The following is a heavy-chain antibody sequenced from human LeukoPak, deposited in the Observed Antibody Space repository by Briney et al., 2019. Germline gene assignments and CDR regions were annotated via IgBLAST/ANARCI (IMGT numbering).Heavy chain of an antibody. CDR2: INHSGST. CDR3: ARGWVQGPFDY. D-gene: IGHD7-27*01. CDR1: GGSFSGYY. Sequence: SETLSLTCAVYGGSFSGYYWSWIRQPPGKGLEWIGEINHSGSTNYNPPLKSRVTISVDTSKNQFSLKLSSVTAADTAVYYCARGWVQGPFDYWGQGTLVTVSS. V-gene: IGHV4-34*01. J-gene: IGHJ4*02.